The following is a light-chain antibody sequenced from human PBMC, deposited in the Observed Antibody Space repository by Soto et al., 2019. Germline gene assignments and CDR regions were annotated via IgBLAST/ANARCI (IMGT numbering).Light chain of an antibody. CDR3: QQYNSYSWT. V-gene: IGKV1-5*03. CDR1: QSISSW. CDR2: KAS. Sequence: EIQMTQSPPTLSPSVGDRVTITCRASQSISSWLAWYQQKPGKAPKLLIYKASSLESGVPSRFSGSGSGTEFTLTISSLQPDDFATYYCQQYNSYSWTFGQGTKVEIK. J-gene: IGKJ1*01.